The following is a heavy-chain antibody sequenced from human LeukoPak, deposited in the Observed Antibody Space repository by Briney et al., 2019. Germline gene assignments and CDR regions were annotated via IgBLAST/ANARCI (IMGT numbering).Heavy chain of an antibody. J-gene: IGHJ4*02. D-gene: IGHD2-15*01. CDR2: ISYDGNEK. Sequence: GGSLRLSCAASGFTLSSYGMHWVRQAPGKGLEWVAVISYDGNEKYLAASVKGRFTISRDNSKNTLDLQMNGLRAEDTAVYFCAREGYCGAGRCFFDYWGQGTLVTVSS. CDR1: GFTLSSYG. V-gene: IGHV3-33*01. CDR3: AREGYCGAGRCFFDY.